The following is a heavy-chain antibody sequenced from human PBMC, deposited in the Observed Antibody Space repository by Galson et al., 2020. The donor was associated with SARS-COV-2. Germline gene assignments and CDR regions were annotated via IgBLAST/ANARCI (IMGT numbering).Heavy chain of an antibody. CDR2: IWYDGSNK. V-gene: IGHV3-33*01. D-gene: IGHD6-13*01. Sequence: GGSLRLSCAASGFTFSSYGMHWVRQAPGKGLEWVAVIWYDGSNKYYADSVKGRFTISRDNSKNTLYLQMNSLRAEDTAVYYCASSSWYGAPFDYWGQGTLVTV. CDR3: ASSSWYGAPFDY. J-gene: IGHJ4*02. CDR1: GFTFSSYG.